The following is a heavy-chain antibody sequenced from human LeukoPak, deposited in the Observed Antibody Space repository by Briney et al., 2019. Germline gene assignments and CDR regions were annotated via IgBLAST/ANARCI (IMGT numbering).Heavy chain of an antibody. J-gene: IGHJ4*02. Sequence: GGSLRLSCAAAGFTFSSYSMNWVRQAPGKGLEWVSSISSSSSYIYYADSVKGRFTISRDNAKNSLYLQMNSLRAEDTAVYYCARDRGLYFDYWGQGTLVTVSS. CDR3: ARDRGLYFDY. CDR2: ISSSSSYI. D-gene: IGHD3-10*01. V-gene: IGHV3-21*01. CDR1: GFTFSSYS.